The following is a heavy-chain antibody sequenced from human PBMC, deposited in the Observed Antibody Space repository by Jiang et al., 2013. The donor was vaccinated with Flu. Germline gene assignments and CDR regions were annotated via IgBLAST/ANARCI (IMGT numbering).Heavy chain of an antibody. CDR3: ARTSIAAAGKYNWFDP. Sequence: KGLEWIGYIYYSGSTNYNPSLKSRVTISVDTSKNQFSLKLSSVTAADTAVYYCARTSIAAAGKYNWFDPWGQGTLVTVSS. J-gene: IGHJ5*02. D-gene: IGHD6-13*01. V-gene: IGHV4-59*08. CDR2: IYYSGST.